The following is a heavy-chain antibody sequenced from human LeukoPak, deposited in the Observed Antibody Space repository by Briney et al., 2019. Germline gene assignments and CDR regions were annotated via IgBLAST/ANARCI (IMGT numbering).Heavy chain of an antibody. J-gene: IGHJ4*02. Sequence: PGGSLRLSCAASGFTFSNYGMHWVRQAPGKGLEWVTFIPYDGSNKYYVDSVKGRFTISRDKNTLYLQMNSLRAEDTAVYYCAKAVGKYSGSSLDYWGQGTLVTVSS. CDR1: GFTFSNYG. CDR3: AKAVGKYSGSSLDY. D-gene: IGHD1-26*01. V-gene: IGHV3-30*02. CDR2: IPYDGSNK.